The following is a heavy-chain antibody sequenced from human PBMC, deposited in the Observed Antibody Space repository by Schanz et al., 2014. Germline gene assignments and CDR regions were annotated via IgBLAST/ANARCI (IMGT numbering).Heavy chain of an antibody. CDR3: ARDLNRCGGDCYSG. CDR2: FIPILGIA. V-gene: IGHV1-69*08. CDR1: RSTFSSYT. J-gene: IGHJ4*02. D-gene: IGHD2-21*02. Sequence: QVQLVQSGAEVKKPGSSVKVSCKASRSTFSSYTISWVRQARGQGLEWVGRFIPILGIANYAQNFQGRVTITADKSTSTVYMELSSLRSEDTAVYYCARDLNRCGGDCYSGWGQGTLVTVSS.